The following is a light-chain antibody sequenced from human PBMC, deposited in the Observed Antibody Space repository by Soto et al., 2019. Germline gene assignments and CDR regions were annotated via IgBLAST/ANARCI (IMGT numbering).Light chain of an antibody. CDR2: AVS. J-gene: IGKJ4*01. CDR3: LQDHNLLT. CDR1: QGIGSD. Sequence: AIEMTQSPSSLSGFVGDRITIACRASQGIGSDLAWYQQRPGKAPKLLIYAVSNLQSGVPSRFSGSGSGTDFTLAISSLQPEDIATYYCLQDHNLLTFGGGTKVEIK. V-gene: IGKV1-6*01.